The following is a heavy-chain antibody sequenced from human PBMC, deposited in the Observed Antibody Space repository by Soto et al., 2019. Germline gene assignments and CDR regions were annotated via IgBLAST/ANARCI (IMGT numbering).Heavy chain of an antibody. Sequence: QVQLVQSGAEVKKPGASVKVSCKASGYTFTSYGISWVRQAPGQGLEWMGWISAYNGNTNYAQKLQGRVTMTTDTTTSTAYMELRSLRSDDTAVYYCARDSPPRGYSYGVFDPWGQGTLVTVSS. CDR1: GYTFTSYG. J-gene: IGHJ5*02. V-gene: IGHV1-18*01. CDR3: ARDSPPRGYSYGVFDP. D-gene: IGHD5-18*01. CDR2: ISAYNGNT.